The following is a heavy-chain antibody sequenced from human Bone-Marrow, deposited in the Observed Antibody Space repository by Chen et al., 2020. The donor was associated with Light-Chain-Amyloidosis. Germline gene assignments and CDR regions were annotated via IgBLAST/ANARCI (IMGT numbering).Heavy chain of an antibody. V-gene: IGHV1-69*12. J-gene: IGHJ4*02. CDR1: GDSLNNFA. CDR3: ARRSGSGGYFES. Sequence: VHLVQSGAELRRPWSSAKIFCRASGDSLNNFAVSWVRQAPGQPFDWMGVIMPRFGTSNSAQRFQGRVTFTASTDTAFMELKSLTAEDTALYYCARRSGSGGYFESWGQGTLVTVSS. D-gene: IGHD2-15*01. CDR2: IMPRFGTS.